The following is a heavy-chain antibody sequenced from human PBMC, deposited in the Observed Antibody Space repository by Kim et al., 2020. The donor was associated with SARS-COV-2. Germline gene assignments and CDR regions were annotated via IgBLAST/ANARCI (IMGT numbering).Heavy chain of an antibody. CDR3: ARVRGVTGSGGVSVDY. V-gene: IGHV4-34*01. D-gene: IGHD3-10*01. CDR1: GESCSGYY. J-gene: IGHJ4*02. CDR2: INHRGST. Sequence: SETLSLTCAVCGESCSGYYWSCGRHLAGKWPAWIGEINHRGSTNYNPSLKSRVTISVDTSKNQFSLKLSSVTAADTAVYYCARVRGVTGSGGVSVDYWGQVTLVTVSS.